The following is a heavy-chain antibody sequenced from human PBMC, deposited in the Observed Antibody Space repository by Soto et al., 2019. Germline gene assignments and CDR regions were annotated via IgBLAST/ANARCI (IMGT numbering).Heavy chain of an antibody. V-gene: IGHV6-1*01. J-gene: IGHJ5*02. Sequence: SQTLSLTCAISGDSVSSNTASWNWIRQSPSRGLEWLGRTYFRSKWYNDYDVSVKSRIIINPDTSNNQFSLQLNSVTPEDTAVYFCAKGDNLGPKTGYAFDPWGQGIMVTSPQ. CDR1: GDSVSSNTAS. CDR3: AKGDNLGPKTGYAFDP. CDR2: TYFRSKWYN. D-gene: IGHD5-12*01.